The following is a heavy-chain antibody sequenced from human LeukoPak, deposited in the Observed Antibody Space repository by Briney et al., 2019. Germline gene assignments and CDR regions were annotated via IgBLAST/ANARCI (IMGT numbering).Heavy chain of an antibody. J-gene: IGHJ4*02. CDR3: ARGVLGDY. V-gene: IGHV3-64*01. CDR1: GFSLSNYE. D-gene: IGHD3-16*01. Sequence: GGSLRLSCAASGFSLSNYEMHWVRQAPGRGLECVSSINSNGVSTHYANSVKGRFTISRDNAKNSLYLQMNSLRAEDTAVYYCARGVLGDYWGQGTLVTVSS. CDR2: INSNGVST.